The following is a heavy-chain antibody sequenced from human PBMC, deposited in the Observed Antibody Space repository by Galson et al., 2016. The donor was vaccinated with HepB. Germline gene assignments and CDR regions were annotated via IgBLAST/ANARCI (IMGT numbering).Heavy chain of an antibody. J-gene: IGHJ4*02. V-gene: IGHV3-43D*04. D-gene: IGHD3-22*01. CDR2: ITWDGRRA. Sequence: SLRLSCAASGFTFDDYAMHWVRPPPGKGLEWVSLITWDGRRASYADSVRGRFTISRDNSKNSLFLQMKNLRVEDTAFYYCVRNEPPYDSSGYPGDYWGQGTLVTVSS. CDR3: VRNEPPYDSSGYPGDY. CDR1: GFTFDDYA.